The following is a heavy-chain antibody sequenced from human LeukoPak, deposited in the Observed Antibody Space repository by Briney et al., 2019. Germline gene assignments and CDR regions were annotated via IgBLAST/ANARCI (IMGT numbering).Heavy chain of an antibody. J-gene: IGHJ6*04. CDR2: INHSGST. CDR1: GGSFSGYS. Sequence: SETLSLTCAVYGGSFSGYSWSWIRQPPGKGLEWIGEINHSGSTNYNPSLKSRVNIAVDTSKNLFSLNLRSVTPADGAVYYCARRIVARPDVWGKGTTVTVSS. CDR3: ARRIVARPDV. V-gene: IGHV4-34*01. D-gene: IGHD6-6*01.